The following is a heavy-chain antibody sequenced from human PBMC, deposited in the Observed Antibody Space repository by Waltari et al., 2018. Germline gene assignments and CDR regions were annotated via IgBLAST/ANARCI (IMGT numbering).Heavy chain of an antibody. J-gene: IGHJ5*02. CDR2: INHSGST. CDR1: GGSFSGYY. D-gene: IGHD4-17*01. V-gene: IGHV4-34*01. Sequence: QVQLQQWGAGLLKPSETLSLTCAVYGGSFSGYYWSWIRQPPGKGLEWIGEINHSGSTNYNPSLKGRVTISVDTSKNQFSLKLSSVTAADTAVYYCARRDYGDYGLVDPWGQGTLVTVSS. CDR3: ARRDYGDYGLVDP.